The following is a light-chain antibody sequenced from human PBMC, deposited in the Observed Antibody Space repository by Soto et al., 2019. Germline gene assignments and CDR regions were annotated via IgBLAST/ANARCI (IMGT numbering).Light chain of an antibody. V-gene: IGLV2-23*02. CDR1: SSDVGSYNL. CDR2: EVS. Sequence: QSALTQPASVSGSPGQSITTSCTGTSSDVGSYNLVSWYQQHPGKAPKLMIYEVSKRPSGVSNRFSGSKSGNTASLTISGHQAEDEADYYCCSYAGSRVFGTGTKLTVL. CDR3: CSYAGSRV. J-gene: IGLJ1*01.